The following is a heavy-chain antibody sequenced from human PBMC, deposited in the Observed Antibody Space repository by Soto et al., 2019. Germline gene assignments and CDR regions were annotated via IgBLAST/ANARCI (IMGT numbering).Heavy chain of an antibody. V-gene: IGHV4-31*03. CDR3: ARDRRGDYGDAFDI. Sequence: QVQLQESGPGLVKPSQTLSLTCTVSGGSVSSGGYYWSWIRQHPGKGLEWIGYIYYSGSTYYNPSLKSRVTISVDTSKNQFSLKLSSVTAADTAVYYCARDRRGDYGDAFDIWGQGTMVTVSS. J-gene: IGHJ3*02. CDR2: IYYSGST. D-gene: IGHD4-17*01. CDR1: GGSVSSGGYY.